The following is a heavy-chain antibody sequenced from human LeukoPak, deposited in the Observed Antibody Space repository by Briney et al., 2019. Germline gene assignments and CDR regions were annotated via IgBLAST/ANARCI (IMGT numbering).Heavy chain of an antibody. V-gene: IGHV4-59*12. CDR1: GGSISSYY. Sequence: SETLSLTCTVSGGSISSYYWSWIRQPPGKGLEWVGYIYYDGSTNYNPSLKSRLTISLDTSKNQFSLKLSSVTAADTAVYYCARDQSYNWFDPWGQGTLVTVSS. J-gene: IGHJ5*02. CDR3: ARDQSYNWFDP. D-gene: IGHD1-26*01. CDR2: IYYDGST.